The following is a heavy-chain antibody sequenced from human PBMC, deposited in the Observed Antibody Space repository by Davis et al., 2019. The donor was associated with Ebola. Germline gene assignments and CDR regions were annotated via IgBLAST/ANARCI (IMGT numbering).Heavy chain of an antibody. CDR1: GFTFSNAW. J-gene: IGHJ3*01. D-gene: IGHD2-2*01. V-gene: IGHV3-15*01. Sequence: PGGSLRLSCAASGFTFSNAWMSWVRQAPGKGLEWVGRIKSKTDGGTTDYAAPVKGRFTISRDDSKNTLYLQMNSLRAEDTAVYYCANGLAGYCSSDSCLAYDVCGQGTLATVST. CDR2: IKSKTDGGTT. CDR3: ANGLAGYCSSDSCLAYDV.